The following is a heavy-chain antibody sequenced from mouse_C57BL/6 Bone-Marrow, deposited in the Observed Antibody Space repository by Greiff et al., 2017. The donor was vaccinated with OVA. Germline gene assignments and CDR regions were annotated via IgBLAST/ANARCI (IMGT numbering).Heavy chain of an antibody. J-gene: IGHJ4*01. CDR1: GYSITSDY. D-gene: IGHD2-3*01. Sequence: EVQLQQSGPGLAKPSQTLSLTCSVTGYSITSDYWNWLRKFPGNKLEYMGYISYSGSTYYNPSLKSRISITRDTSKNQYYLQLNSVTTEDTATYYCARTPDRYYDAMDYWGQGTSVTVSS. V-gene: IGHV3-8*01. CDR3: ARTPDRYYDAMDY. CDR2: ISYSGST.